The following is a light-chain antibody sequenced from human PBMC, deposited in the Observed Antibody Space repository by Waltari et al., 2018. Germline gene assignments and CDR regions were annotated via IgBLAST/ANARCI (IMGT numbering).Light chain of an antibody. CDR3: AAWDDSLNGLYV. J-gene: IGLJ1*01. CDR2: TNN. CDR1: SPTIGSNP. Sequence: QSVLTQPPSASGTPGQRVPISCSGSSPTIGSNPVNWYQQLPGTAPKLLIYTNNQRPSGVPDRFSGSKSGTSASLAISGLQSEDEADYYCAAWDDSLNGLYVFGTGTKVTVL. V-gene: IGLV1-44*01.